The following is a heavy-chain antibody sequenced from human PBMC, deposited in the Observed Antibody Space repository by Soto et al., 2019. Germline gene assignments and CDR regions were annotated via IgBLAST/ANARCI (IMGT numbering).Heavy chain of an antibody. V-gene: IGHV1-3*01. D-gene: IGHD3-3*01. CDR2: INAGNGNT. CDR3: AREIITIFGVVTFGMDV. CDR1: GYTFTSYA. J-gene: IGHJ6*02. Sequence: EASVKVSCKASGYTFTSYAMHWVRQAPGQRLEWMGWINAGNGNTKYSQKFQGRVTITRDTSASTAYMELSSLRSEDTAVYYCAREIITIFGVVTFGMDVWGQGTTVTVSS.